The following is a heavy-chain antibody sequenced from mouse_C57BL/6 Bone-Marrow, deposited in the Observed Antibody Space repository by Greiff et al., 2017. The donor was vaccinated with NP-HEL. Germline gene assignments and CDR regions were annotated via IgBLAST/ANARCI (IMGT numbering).Heavy chain of an antibody. Sequence: EESGPGLVKPSQSLSLTCSVTGYSITSGYYWNWIRQFPGNKLEWMGYISYDGSNNYNPSLKNRISITRDTSKNQFFLKLNSVTTEDTATYYCARSTLAWFAYWGQGTLVTVSA. CDR2: ISYDGSN. CDR3: ARSTLAWFAY. V-gene: IGHV3-6*01. D-gene: IGHD5-1*01. CDR1: GYSITSGYY. J-gene: IGHJ3*01.